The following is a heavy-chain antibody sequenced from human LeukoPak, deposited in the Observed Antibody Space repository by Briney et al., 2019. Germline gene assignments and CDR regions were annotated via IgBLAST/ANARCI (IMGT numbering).Heavy chain of an antibody. CDR3: ARGGWLRSFGRPDAFDI. D-gene: IGHD5-12*01. Sequence: SETLSLTCAVYGESFSGYSWSWIRQPPGKGLEYIGEINHFGSTNYTPSRKSRVTISVDTSKNQFSLKLSSVTAADTAVYYCARGGWLRSFGRPDAFDIWGQGTMVTVSS. CDR1: GESFSGYS. V-gene: IGHV4-34*01. J-gene: IGHJ3*02. CDR2: INHFGST.